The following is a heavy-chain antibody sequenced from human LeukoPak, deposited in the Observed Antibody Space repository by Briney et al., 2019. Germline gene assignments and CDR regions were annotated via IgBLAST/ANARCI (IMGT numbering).Heavy chain of an antibody. J-gene: IGHJ1*01. CDR3: ARDVRYYYDSSGYRRYFQH. CDR2: IIPILGIA. D-gene: IGHD3-22*01. CDR1: GGTFSSYA. Sequence: SVKVSCTASGGTFSSYAISWVRQAPGQGLEWMGRIIPILGIANYAQKFQGRVTITADKSTSTAYMELSSLRSEDTAVYYCARDVRYYYDSSGYRRYFQHWGQGTLVTVSS. V-gene: IGHV1-69*04.